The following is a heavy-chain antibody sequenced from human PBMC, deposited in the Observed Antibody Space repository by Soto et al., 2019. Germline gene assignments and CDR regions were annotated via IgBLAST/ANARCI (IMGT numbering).Heavy chain of an antibody. CDR3: ARRGSGYYYYYMDV. J-gene: IGHJ6*03. CDR2: IYYSGST. CDR1: GGSISSYY. V-gene: IGHV4-59*01. D-gene: IGHD3-10*01. Sequence: SETLSLTCTVSGGSISSYYWSWIRQPPGKGLEWIGYIYYSGSTNYNPSLKSRVTISVDTSENQFSLKLSSVTAADTAVYYCARRGSGYYYYYMDVWGKGTTVTVSS.